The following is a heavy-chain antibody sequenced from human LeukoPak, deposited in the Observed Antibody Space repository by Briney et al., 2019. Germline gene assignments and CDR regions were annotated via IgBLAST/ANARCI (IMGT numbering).Heavy chain of an antibody. CDR3: VKDLTGTWSFDY. V-gene: IGHV3-64D*06. D-gene: IGHD3-9*01. CDR1: GFTFSNHF. J-gene: IGHJ4*02. CDR2: ICPNGAST. Sequence: GESLRLSCSASGFTFSNHFMHWVRQAPGKGLEYVSSICPNGASTLYADSVKGRFTISRDNSKNALYLQLTSLRLEDTALYYCVKDLTGTWSFDYWGQGTLVTVSS.